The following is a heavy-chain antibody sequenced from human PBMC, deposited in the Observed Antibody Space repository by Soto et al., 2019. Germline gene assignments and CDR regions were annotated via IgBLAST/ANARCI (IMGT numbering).Heavy chain of an antibody. CDR3: ARDKKGRYDFWSGYRRLYGMDV. J-gene: IGHJ6*02. CDR1: GYTFTSYY. V-gene: IGHV1-2*04. CDR2: INPNSGGT. Sequence: ASVKVSCKASGYTFTSYYMHWVRQAPGQGLEWMGWINPNSGGTNYAQKFQGWVTMTRDTSISTAYMELSRLRSDDTAVYYCARDKKGRYDFWSGYRRLYGMDVWGQGTTVTVSS. D-gene: IGHD3-3*01.